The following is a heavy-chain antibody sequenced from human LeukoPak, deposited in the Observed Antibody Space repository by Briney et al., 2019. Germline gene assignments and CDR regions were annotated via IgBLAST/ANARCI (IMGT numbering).Heavy chain of an antibody. CDR1: GYTFTSYD. CDR3: ARGDDTIMVMHH. Sequence: GASVKVSCKASGYTFTSYDINWVRQATGQGLEWMGRMNPNSGNTGYARKFQGRVTMTRNTSISTAYMELSSLRSEDTAVYYCARGDDTIMVMHHWGQGTLVTVSS. CDR2: MNPNSGNT. V-gene: IGHV1-8*01. D-gene: IGHD5-18*01. J-gene: IGHJ5*02.